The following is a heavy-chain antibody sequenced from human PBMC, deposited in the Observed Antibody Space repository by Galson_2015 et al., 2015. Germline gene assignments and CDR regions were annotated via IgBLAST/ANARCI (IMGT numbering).Heavy chain of an antibody. CDR2: IYSGGST. J-gene: IGHJ4*02. Sequence: FLRLSCAASGFTVSSNYMSWVRQAPGKGLEWVSVIYSGGSTYYADSVKGRFTISRDNSKNTLYLQMNSLRAEDTAVYYCARVPYDSSGYYYYFDYWGQGTLVTVSS. CDR3: ARVPYDSSGYYYYFDY. CDR1: GFTVSSNY. V-gene: IGHV3-53*01. D-gene: IGHD3-22*01.